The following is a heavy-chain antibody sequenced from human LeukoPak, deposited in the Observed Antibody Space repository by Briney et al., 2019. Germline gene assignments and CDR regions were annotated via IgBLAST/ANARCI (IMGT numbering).Heavy chain of an antibody. CDR3: ARDLPPYYFDY. Sequence: SVKVSCKASGGIFSSYAISWVRQAPGQGLEWMGRIIPILGTANYAQKFQGRVTITADKSTSTAYMDLSSLRSEDTAVYYCARDLPPYYFDYWGQGTLVTVSS. CDR2: IIPILGTA. CDR1: GGIFSSYA. V-gene: IGHV1-69*04. J-gene: IGHJ4*02.